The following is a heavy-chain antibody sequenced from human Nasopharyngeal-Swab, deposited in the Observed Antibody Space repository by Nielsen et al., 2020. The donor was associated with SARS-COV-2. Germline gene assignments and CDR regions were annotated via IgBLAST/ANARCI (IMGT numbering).Heavy chain of an antibody. CDR2: IRSTTYGGAP. CDR1: GFTFGDYA. J-gene: IGHJ3*02. Sequence: GESLKISCTTSGFTFGDYAMSWFRQAPGTGLEWVGFIRSTTYGGAPEYAASVKGRFTISRDGAESIAYLQMNSPETEDTGVYYCARSVGSFYGQGAFDIWGQGTMVTVSS. D-gene: IGHD1-26*01. V-gene: IGHV3-49*01. CDR3: ARSVGSFYGQGAFDI.